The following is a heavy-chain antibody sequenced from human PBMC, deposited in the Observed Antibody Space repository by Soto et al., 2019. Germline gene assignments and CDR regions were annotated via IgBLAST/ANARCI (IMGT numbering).Heavy chain of an antibody. CDR2: ISNDGKYK. CDR1: GMTLSSYG. D-gene: IGHD3-22*01. CDR3: AKKGILDYYDSGAYAY. Sequence: RRTCGASGMTLSSYGLGCVRKAPGKGLEWVAAISNDGKYKTYSDAVKGRFTISRDNSKKTLYLQMNSLRAEDTAVYYCAKKGILDYYDSGAYAYWGQGTMVTVSS. J-gene: IGHJ4*02. V-gene: IGHV3-30*18.